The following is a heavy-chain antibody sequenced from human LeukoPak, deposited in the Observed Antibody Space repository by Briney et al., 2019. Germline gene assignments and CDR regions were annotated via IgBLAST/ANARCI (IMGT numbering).Heavy chain of an antibody. J-gene: IGHJ6*02. V-gene: IGHV1-2*06. CDR1: GYSFTGYY. CDR3: ARADAMDV. Sequence: ASVKVSCKASGYSFTGYYIHWMRQTPGQGLEWMGRINPNGGGTNYPQKFQGRVIMTRDTSITTAYMDLSRLTSDDTAVYYCARADAMDVWGQGTTVTVSS. CDR2: INPNGGGT.